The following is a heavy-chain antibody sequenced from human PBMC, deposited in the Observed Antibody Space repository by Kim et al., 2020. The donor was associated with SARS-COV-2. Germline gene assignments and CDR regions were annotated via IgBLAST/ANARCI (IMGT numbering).Heavy chain of an antibody. D-gene: IGHD1-26*01. CDR3: ARDLVATGDFDY. V-gene: IGHV6-1*01. Sequence: DYAVSVKSRITINPDTSKNQFSLQLNSVTPEDTAVYYCARDLVATGDFDYWGQGTLVTVSS. J-gene: IGHJ4*02.